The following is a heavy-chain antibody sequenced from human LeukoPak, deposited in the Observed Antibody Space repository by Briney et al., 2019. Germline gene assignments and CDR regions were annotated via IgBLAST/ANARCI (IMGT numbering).Heavy chain of an antibody. J-gene: IGHJ5*02. CDR3: ARENADPYYYDSSGYGWFDP. V-gene: IGHV4-59*01. CDR1: GGSFSGYY. D-gene: IGHD3-22*01. CDR2: IYYSGGT. Sequence: SETLSLTCAVYGGSFSGYYWSWIRQPPGKGLEWIGYIYYSGGTNYNPSLKSRVTISVDTSKNQFSLKLSSVTAADTAVYYCARENADPYYYDSSGYGWFDPWGQGTLVTVSS.